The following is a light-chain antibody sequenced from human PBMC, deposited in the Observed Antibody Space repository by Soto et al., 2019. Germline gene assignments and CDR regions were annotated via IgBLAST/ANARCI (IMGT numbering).Light chain of an antibody. CDR3: QQYGSSLYT. J-gene: IGKJ2*01. V-gene: IGKV3-20*01. CDR1: QSISSSY. Sequence: EIVLTQSPGTLSLSPGERATLSYRASQSISSSYLAWYQQKPGQAPRLLIYGASSRATGIPDRFSGSGSGTDFTLTISGLEPEDFAVYYCQQYGSSLYTFGQGTKLEIK. CDR2: GAS.